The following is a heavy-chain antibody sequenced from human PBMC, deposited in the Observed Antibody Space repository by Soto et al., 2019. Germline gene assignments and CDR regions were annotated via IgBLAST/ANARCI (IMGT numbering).Heavy chain of an antibody. CDR3: ARDEGILTGYSPRIYYYGLDF. J-gene: IGHJ6*02. Sequence: HPGGSLRLSCAASGFTFSSYAMHWVRQAPGKGLEWVAVISYDGSNKYYADSVKGRFTISRDNSKNTLYLQMNSLRAEDTAVYYCARDEGILTGYSPRIYYYGLDFWGQGTTVTVSS. D-gene: IGHD3-9*01. CDR2: ISYDGSNK. V-gene: IGHV3-30-3*01. CDR1: GFTFSSYA.